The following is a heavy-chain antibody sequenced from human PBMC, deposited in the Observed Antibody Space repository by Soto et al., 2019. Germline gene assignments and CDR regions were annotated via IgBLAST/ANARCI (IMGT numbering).Heavy chain of an antibody. CDR1: GFTFSRFA. D-gene: IGHD3-10*01. CDR3: VKDHGTAMVRGGLDS. V-gene: IGHV3-64D*06. Sequence: EVQLEESGGNLVQPGGSLRLSCSASGFTFSRFAMHWVRQAPGKGLEYISSIDDTEGYTPYADSVKGRFTISRDNSKNTLYLQMSSLRPEDTAVYYCVKDHGTAMVRGGLDSWGQGALVTVSS. J-gene: IGHJ4*02. CDR2: IDDTEGYT.